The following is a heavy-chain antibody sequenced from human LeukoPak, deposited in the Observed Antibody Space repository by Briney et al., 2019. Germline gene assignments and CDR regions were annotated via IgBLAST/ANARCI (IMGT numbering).Heavy chain of an antibody. CDR3: ARRREMYFDY. V-gene: IGHV5-51*01. D-gene: IGHD5-24*01. CDR1: GYSFTNSW. CDR2: IYPGDSDT. Sequence: GESLKISCKDSGYSFTNSWIGWVRQMPGKGLEWMGIIYPGDSDTRYSPSFQGQVTISADKSISTAYLQWSSLKASDTAMYYCARRREMYFDYWGQGTLVTVSS. J-gene: IGHJ4*02.